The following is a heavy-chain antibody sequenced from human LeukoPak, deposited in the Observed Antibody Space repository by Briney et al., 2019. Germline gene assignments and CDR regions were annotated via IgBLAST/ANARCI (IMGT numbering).Heavy chain of an antibody. CDR1: GYSFTSYW. J-gene: IGHJ4*02. V-gene: IGHV5-51*01. CDR3: ARATYSGYDSPSFDY. Sequence: GESLKISCKGSGYSFTSYWIGWVRQMPGKGLEWMGIIYPGDSDTRYSPSFQGQVTISADKSISTAYLQWSSLKASDTAMYYCARATYSGYDSPSFDYWGQGTLVTVSS. D-gene: IGHD5-12*01. CDR2: IYPGDSDT.